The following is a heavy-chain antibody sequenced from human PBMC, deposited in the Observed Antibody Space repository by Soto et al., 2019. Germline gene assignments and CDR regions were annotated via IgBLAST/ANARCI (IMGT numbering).Heavy chain of an antibody. V-gene: IGHV3-21*01. D-gene: IGHD1-1*01. CDR2: ISSSSSYR. Sequence: EVQLVESGGGLVKPGGSLRLSCAASGFTFSSYSMNWVRQAPGKGLEWVSSISSSSSYRYYADSVKGRFTISRDNAKNSLYLQMNSLRAEDTAVYYCARVRWAREPRVGPDFGYRGQGTLVTVSS. CDR1: GFTFSSYS. CDR3: ARVRWAREPRVGPDFGY. J-gene: IGHJ4*02.